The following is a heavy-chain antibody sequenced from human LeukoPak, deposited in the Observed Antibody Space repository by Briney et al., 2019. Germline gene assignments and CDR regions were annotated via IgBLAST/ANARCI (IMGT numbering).Heavy chain of an antibody. Sequence: SDTLSLTCTVSGGSISSYYWSWIRQPPPKGLEWIGYIYYSGSTNHNHSLKSRVTISVDTSKYQFSRKRSSVTAADTALYYCARVSRTFGGFSIFGYMDVWGKGTTVTVSS. D-gene: IGHD3-16*01. CDR2: IYYSGST. J-gene: IGHJ6*03. CDR1: GGSISSYY. V-gene: IGHV4-59*07. CDR3: ARVSRTFGGFSIFGYMDV.